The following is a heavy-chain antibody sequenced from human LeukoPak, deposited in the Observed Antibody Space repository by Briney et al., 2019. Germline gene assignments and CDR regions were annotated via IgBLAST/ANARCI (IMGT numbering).Heavy chain of an antibody. D-gene: IGHD3-16*01. CDR1: GFSFSDFA. CDR3: AKDMIWGPPDYFDY. V-gene: IGHV3-30*04. Sequence: GGSLRLSCAASGFSFSDFAMHWVRQAPGKGLEWVAVISDDSNHKYYSNSVRGRFSISRDNSKNTLYLEMNSLRAKDTAMYYCAKDMIWGPPDYFDYWGQGTLVTVSS. J-gene: IGHJ4*02. CDR2: ISDDSNHK.